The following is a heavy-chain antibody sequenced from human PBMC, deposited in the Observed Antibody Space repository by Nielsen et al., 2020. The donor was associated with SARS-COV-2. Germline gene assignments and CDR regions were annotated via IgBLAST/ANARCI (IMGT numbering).Heavy chain of an antibody. Sequence: SETLSLTCAVYGGSFSGYYWSWIRQPPGKGLEWTGEINHSGSTNYNPSLKSRVTISVDTSKNQFSLKLSSVTAADTAVYYCAREGGLGYYGMDVWGQGTTVTVSS. CDR1: GGSFSGYY. D-gene: IGHD3-16*01. J-gene: IGHJ6*02. V-gene: IGHV4-34*01. CDR3: AREGGLGYYGMDV. CDR2: INHSGST.